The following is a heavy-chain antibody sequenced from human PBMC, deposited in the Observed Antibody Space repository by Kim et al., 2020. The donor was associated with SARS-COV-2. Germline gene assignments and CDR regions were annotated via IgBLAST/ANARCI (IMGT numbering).Heavy chain of an antibody. CDR1: GGSITNYY. V-gene: IGHV4-59*01. D-gene: IGHD6-19*01. Sequence: SETLSLTCIVSGGSITNYYWSWIRQTPGQGLEWIGYIHYTGSTKYNPSLKSRVTISVDTSKNQFSLQLTSVTAADTAVYYCARGGWYSAYWGQGTLVTVSS. CDR3: ARGGWYSAY. J-gene: IGHJ4*02. CDR2: IHYTGST.